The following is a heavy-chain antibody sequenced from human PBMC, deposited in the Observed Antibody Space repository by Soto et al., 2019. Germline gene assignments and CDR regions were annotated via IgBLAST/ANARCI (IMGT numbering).Heavy chain of an antibody. V-gene: IGHV4-39*01. CDR3: ARHFNNWFDP. CDR2: IRYGGST. J-gene: IGHJ5*02. Sequence: SETLSLTCAVSGGSISSSNFYWGWFRQPPGKGLVWIGSIRYGGSTYYSPSLESRVTISVDTSKNQFSLKLSSVTAADTAVYYCARHFNNWFDPWGQGTLVTVSS. CDR1: GGSISSSNFY.